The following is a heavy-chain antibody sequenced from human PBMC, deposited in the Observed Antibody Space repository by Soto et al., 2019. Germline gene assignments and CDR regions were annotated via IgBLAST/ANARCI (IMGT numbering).Heavy chain of an antibody. CDR3: TRDPHSSSSPNY. Sequence: SETLSLTCAVSGGSISSGGYSWSWIRQPPGKGLEWIGYMYHSGSTYYNPSLKSRVTISIDRSKNQFSLKLSSVTAADTAVYYCTRDPHSSSSPNYWGQGTLVTVSS. J-gene: IGHJ4*02. V-gene: IGHV4-30-2*01. CDR1: GGSISSGGYS. D-gene: IGHD6-13*01. CDR2: MYHSGST.